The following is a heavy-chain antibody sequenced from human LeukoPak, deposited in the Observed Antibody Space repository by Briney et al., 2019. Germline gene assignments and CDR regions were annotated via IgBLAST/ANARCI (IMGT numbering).Heavy chain of an antibody. CDR1: GGSISSSSYY. CDR3: AREVVAAAGTVDY. CDR2: IHYSGST. Sequence: SETLSLTCTVSGGSISSSSYYWSWIRQPPGKGLEWIGYIHYSGSTNYNPSLKSRVTISVDTSKNQFSLILSSVTTADTAVYYCAREVVAAAGTVDYWGQGTLVTVSS. J-gene: IGHJ4*02. D-gene: IGHD6-13*01. V-gene: IGHV4-61*01.